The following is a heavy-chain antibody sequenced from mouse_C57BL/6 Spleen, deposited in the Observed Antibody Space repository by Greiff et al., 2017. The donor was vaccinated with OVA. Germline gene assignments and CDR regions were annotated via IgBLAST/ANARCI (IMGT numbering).Heavy chain of an antibody. J-gene: IGHJ4*01. CDR3: AIAMGAYDGYYLHAMDY. Sequence: QVQLQQPGAELVKPGASVKLSCKASGYTFTSYWMHWVKQRPGQGLEWIGMIHPNSGSTHYNEKFKSKATLTVDKSTSTAYMQLSSLTSEDSAVYYCAIAMGAYDGYYLHAMDYWGQGTSVTVSS. V-gene: IGHV1-64*01. CDR1: GYTFTSYW. CDR2: IHPNSGST. D-gene: IGHD2-3*01.